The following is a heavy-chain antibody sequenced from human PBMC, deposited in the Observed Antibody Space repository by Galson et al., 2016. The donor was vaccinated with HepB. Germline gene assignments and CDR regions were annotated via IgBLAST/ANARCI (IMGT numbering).Heavy chain of an antibody. D-gene: IGHD2-2*02. V-gene: IGHV3-11*06. CDR1: GFTFRDYY. CDR3: ARALPYTVVPDY. CDR2: ISGTNSYT. Sequence: SLRLPCAVSGFTFRDYYMTWIRRAPGKGLEWISYISGTNSYTKYADFVKGRFTMSRDNDKNSLFLQMNSLRAEDTAVYYCARALPYTVVPDYWGQGTLVTVST. J-gene: IGHJ4*02.